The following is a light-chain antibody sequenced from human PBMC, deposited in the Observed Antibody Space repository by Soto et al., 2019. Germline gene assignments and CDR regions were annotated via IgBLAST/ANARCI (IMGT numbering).Light chain of an antibody. Sequence: QSALTQPASVSGSPGQSITISCTGTSSDVGSYNLVSWYQQHPGKAPKLIIYEVSERPSGVSHRFSGSKTGNTASLTISGLQAEDASDYYCCSYATPRLFGGGTKLTGL. V-gene: IGLV2-23*02. CDR3: CSYATPRL. CDR2: EVS. J-gene: IGLJ2*01. CDR1: SSDVGSYNL.